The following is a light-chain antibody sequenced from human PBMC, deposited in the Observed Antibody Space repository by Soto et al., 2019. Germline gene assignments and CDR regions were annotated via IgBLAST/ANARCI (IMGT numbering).Light chain of an antibody. CDR2: GAS. Sequence: EIVMTQSPATLSVSPGERATLSYRASQSVSTKLAWYQQKPGQAPRLLIYGASTRATGIPARFSGSGSGTEFTLTISSLQSEDFAVYYCQQYNNWPPFTFGPGTKVDI. CDR3: QQYNNWPPFT. V-gene: IGKV3-15*01. J-gene: IGKJ3*01. CDR1: QSVSTK.